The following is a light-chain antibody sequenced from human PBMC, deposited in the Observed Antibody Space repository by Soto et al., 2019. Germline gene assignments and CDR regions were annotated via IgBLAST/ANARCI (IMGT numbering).Light chain of an antibody. CDR1: SSDVGAYNY. CDR3: CSYACSNTWV. Sequence: QSVLTQPRSVSGSPGQSVTISCAGTSSDVGAYNYVSWYQQHPGKAPKLMIYDVSKRPSGVPDRFSVSKSGNTASLTISGLQAEDEADYYCCSYACSNTWVFGGGTKLTVL. V-gene: IGLV2-11*01. CDR2: DVS. J-gene: IGLJ3*02.